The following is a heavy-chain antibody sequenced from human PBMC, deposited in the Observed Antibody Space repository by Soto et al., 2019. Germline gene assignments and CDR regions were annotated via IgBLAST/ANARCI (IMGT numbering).Heavy chain of an antibody. J-gene: IGHJ6*02. CDR3: ARGLVPAALYYYGMEV. CDR1: GYTFTSYG. Sequence: ASVKVSCKASGYTFTSYGISWLRQARGQGLEWMGWISDYNGNTNYAQKLQGRVTMTTDTSTSTAYMELRSLRSDDTAVYYCARGLVPAALYYYGMEVWGQGTTVTVSS. D-gene: IGHD2-2*01. V-gene: IGHV1-18*04. CDR2: ISDYNGNT.